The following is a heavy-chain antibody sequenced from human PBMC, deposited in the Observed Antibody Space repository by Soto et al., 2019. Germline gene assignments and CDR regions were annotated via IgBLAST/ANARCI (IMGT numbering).Heavy chain of an antibody. D-gene: IGHD2-15*01. CDR3: AREEEGYCSGGSCYSDAFDI. V-gene: IGHV1-18*01. CDR1: GYTFTSYG. Sequence: GASVKVSCKASGYTFTSYGISWVRQAPGQGLEWMGWISAYNGNTNYAQKLQGRVTMTTDTSTSTAYMELRSLRSDDTAVYYCAREEEGYCSGGSCYSDAFDIWGQGTMVTVSS. CDR2: ISAYNGNT. J-gene: IGHJ3*02.